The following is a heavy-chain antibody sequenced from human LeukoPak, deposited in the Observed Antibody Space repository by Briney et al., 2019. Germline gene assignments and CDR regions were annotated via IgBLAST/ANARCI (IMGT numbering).Heavy chain of an antibody. D-gene: IGHD6-19*01. Sequence: GRSLRLSCAASGFTFSSYGMHWVRQAPGKGLEWVAVTSYDGSNKYYADSVKGRFTISRDNSKNTLYLQMNSLRAEDTAVYYCARDQQWLVPFDYWGQGTLVTVSS. CDR1: GFTFSSYG. CDR2: TSYDGSNK. J-gene: IGHJ4*02. CDR3: ARDQQWLVPFDY. V-gene: IGHV3-30*03.